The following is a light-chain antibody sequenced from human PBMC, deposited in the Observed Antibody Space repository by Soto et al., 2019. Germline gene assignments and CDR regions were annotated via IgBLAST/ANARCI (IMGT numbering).Light chain of an antibody. J-gene: IGLJ1*01. V-gene: IGLV2-8*01. CDR2: EVS. Sequence: QSVLTQPPSASGPPGPSVTISCPGTSCDVGGYKYVSWYQQHPGKVPKLMIYEVSKRPSGVPDRFSGSKSGNTASLTVSGLQADDEADYYCSSYAGTNTDDVFGTGTKVTVL. CDR3: SSYAGTNTDDV. CDR1: SCDVGGYKY.